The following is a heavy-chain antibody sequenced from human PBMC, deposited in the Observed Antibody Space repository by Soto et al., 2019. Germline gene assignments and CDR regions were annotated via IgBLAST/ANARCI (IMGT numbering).Heavy chain of an antibody. D-gene: IGHD2-15*01. CDR1: GFRFSTYA. V-gene: IGHV3-23*01. J-gene: IGHJ4*02. CDR2: ISDDSSYT. Sequence: EVQLLESGGSLVQPGGSLRLTCTASGFRFSTYAMTWFRQAPGKGLEWVSIISDDSSYTSYADSVRGRFTISRDNSKSTLYVQMNSLRVEDTALYYCAKAICSGAGCDYFDYWGQGTLVTVSS. CDR3: AKAICSGAGCDYFDY.